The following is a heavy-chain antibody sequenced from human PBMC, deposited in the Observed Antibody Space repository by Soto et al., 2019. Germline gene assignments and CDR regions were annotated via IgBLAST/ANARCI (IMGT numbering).Heavy chain of an antibody. CDR3: AIPPDYDSSGYRPLYYYYGMDV. V-gene: IGHV1-69*01. D-gene: IGHD3-22*01. CDR1: GGTFSSYA. J-gene: IGHJ6*02. Sequence: QVQLVQSGAEVKKPGSSVKVSCKASGGTFSSYAISWVRQAPGQGLEWMGGIITIFGTANYAQKFRGRVTITADESTSTGYMELSSLRPEDTAVYYCAIPPDYDSSGYRPLYYYYGMDVWGQGTTVTVSS. CDR2: IITIFGTA.